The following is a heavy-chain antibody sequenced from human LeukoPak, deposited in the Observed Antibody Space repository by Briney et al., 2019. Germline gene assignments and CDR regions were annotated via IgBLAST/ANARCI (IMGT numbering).Heavy chain of an antibody. CDR2: IYYSGST. CDR1: GGSISSGGYY. CDR3: ARRRVVVASTDGASGAFDI. Sequence: SETLSLTCTVSGGSISSGGYYWSWIRQHPGKGLEWIGYIYYSGSTYYNPSLRSRVTISVDTTKNQFSLKLSSVTAADTAVYFCARRRVVVASTDGASGAFDIWGQGTMVTVSS. D-gene: IGHD2-15*01. V-gene: IGHV4-31*03. J-gene: IGHJ3*02.